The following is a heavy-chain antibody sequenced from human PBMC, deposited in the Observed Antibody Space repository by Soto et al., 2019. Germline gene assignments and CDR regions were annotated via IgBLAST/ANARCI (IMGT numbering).Heavy chain of an antibody. V-gene: IGHV3-30*03. CDR2: LSYEGSEE. Sequence: GGSLRLSCAASGFNFGVFGMHWVRQAPGKGLEWLSVLSYEGSEEYYADSVRGRFTISRDNSKNTLFLQMDSLRVDDTGVYYCALTRRHYLIDVAGPGFEYWGQGTLVTVSS. D-gene: IGHD6-19*01. CDR1: GFNFGVFG. J-gene: IGHJ4*02. CDR3: ALTRRHYLIDVAGPGFEY.